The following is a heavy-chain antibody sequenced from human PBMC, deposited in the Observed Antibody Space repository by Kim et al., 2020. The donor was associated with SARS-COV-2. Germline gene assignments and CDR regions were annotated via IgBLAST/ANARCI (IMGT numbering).Heavy chain of an antibody. CDR3: ARNGGSGGCCIPLDF. Sequence: SETLSLTCTVSGGSISSSSYYWGWIRQPPGKGLEWIGSIYYSGSTYYNPSLKSRVTISVDTSKNQFSLKLSSVTAADTAVYYCARNGGSGGCCIPLDFWGQGTLVTVSS. CDR2: IYYSGST. D-gene: IGHD2-15*01. V-gene: IGHV4-39*01. J-gene: IGHJ4*02. CDR1: GGSISSSSYY.